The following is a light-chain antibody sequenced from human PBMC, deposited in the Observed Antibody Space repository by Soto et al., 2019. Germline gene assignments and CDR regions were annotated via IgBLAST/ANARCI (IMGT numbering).Light chain of an antibody. J-gene: IGKJ4*01. Sequence: EIVLTHSPSTLSLSPGSRATLSCRASQSVSSYLAWYQQKPGQAPRLLIYDASNRATGIPARFSGTGYGTEFTLTISSMKYEDFAVYYCQQYNKWPLTFGGGTKVDIK. CDR2: DAS. V-gene: IGKV3-11*01. CDR1: QSVSSY. CDR3: QQYNKWPLT.